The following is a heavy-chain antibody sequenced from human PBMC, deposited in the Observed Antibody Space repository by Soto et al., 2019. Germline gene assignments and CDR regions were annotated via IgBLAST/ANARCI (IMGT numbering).Heavy chain of an antibody. CDR2: ISDSGGST. CDR3: AKDRGGGSYSVDAFDI. Sequence: GGYLRLSCADSGFTFRSYAISWVRQAPGKGLEWVSAISDSGGSTYYADSVKGRFTISRDNSKNTLYLQMNSLRAEDTAVYYCAKDRGGGSYSVDAFDIWGQGTMVTVSS. CDR1: GFTFRSYA. J-gene: IGHJ3*02. D-gene: IGHD1-26*01. V-gene: IGHV3-23*01.